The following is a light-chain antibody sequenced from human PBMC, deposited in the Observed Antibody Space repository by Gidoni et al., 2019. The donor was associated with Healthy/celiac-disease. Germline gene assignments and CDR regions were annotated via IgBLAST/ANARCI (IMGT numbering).Light chain of an antibody. CDR1: QSVSSSY. J-gene: IGKJ2*01. CDR3: QQYGSSHRYT. Sequence: IVWTPAPGTLSLSPGERATLSCRASQSVSSSYLAWYQQKPGQAPRLLIYGASSRATGIPDRFSGSGSGTDFTLTISRLEPEDFVVYYCQQYGSSHRYTFGQGTKLEIK. CDR2: GAS. V-gene: IGKV3-20*01.